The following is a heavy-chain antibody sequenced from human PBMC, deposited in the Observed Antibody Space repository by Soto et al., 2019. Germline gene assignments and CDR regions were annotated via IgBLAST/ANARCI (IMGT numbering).Heavy chain of an antibody. J-gene: IGHJ6*02. CDR2: ISYDGSNK. V-gene: IGHV3-30*18. CDR1: GFTFSSYG. D-gene: IGHD6-6*01. Sequence: QVQLVESGGGVVQPGRSLRLSCAASGFTFSSYGMHWVRQAPGKGLEWVAVISYDGSNKYYADSVKGRFTISRDNSKNTLYLQINSLRAEDTAVYYCAKDRLAARALWYYGMDVWGQGTTVTVSS. CDR3: AKDRLAARALWYYGMDV.